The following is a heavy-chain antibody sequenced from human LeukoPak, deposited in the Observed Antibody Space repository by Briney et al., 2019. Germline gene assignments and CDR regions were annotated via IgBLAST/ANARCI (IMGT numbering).Heavy chain of an antibody. D-gene: IGHD5-18*01. CDR1: GFTFSSYA. V-gene: IGHV3-23*01. J-gene: IGHJ4*02. Sequence: GGSLRLSCAASGFTFSSYAMSWVRQAPGKGMEWGSTISGSGGSTDYAESVKGRFTISRDNSKNTLYLQMNSLRAEDTAVYYCAKEQQLWLLGYFDYWGQGALVTVSS. CDR2: ISGSGGST. CDR3: AKEQQLWLLGYFDY.